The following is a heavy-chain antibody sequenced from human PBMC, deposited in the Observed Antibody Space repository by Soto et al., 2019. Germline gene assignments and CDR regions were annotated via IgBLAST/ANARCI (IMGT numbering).Heavy chain of an antibody. CDR3: ASALGGY. CDR2: INHSGST. V-gene: IGHV4-34*01. D-gene: IGHD3-16*01. CDR1: GGSFSGFY. J-gene: IGHJ4*02. Sequence: PSETLSLTCAVYGGSFSGFYWSWIRQPPGKGLEWIGEINHSGSTNYNPSLESRVTISVDTSKNQFSLKVTSVTAADTAVYYCASALGGYWGRGILVTVS.